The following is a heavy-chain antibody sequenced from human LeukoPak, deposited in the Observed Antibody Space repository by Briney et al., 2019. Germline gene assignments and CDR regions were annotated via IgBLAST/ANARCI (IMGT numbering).Heavy chain of an antibody. D-gene: IGHD1-26*01. CDR3: AKEWPWEYFYYGMNV. Sequence: GGSLILSCAASGFSFSNYGMYWVRQAPGKGLEWVAIISYDGSNNYYADSVKGRFTISRDNSKNTLYLQMNSLRAEDTAVYYCAKEWPWEYFYYGMNVWGQGTTVTVSS. CDR1: GFSFSNYG. J-gene: IGHJ6*02. V-gene: IGHV3-30*18. CDR2: ISYDGSNN.